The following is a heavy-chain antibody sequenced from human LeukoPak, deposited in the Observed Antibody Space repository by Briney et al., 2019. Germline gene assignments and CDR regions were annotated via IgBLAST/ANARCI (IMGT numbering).Heavy chain of an antibody. Sequence: PGGSLRLSCAASGFTFSSYAMGWVRQAPGKGLEWVSAISGSGGSTYYADSVKGRFTISRDNAKNSLYLQMNSLRAEDTAVYYCARGLKSSSRNSGLREEPVYWGQGTLVTVSS. CDR3: ARGLKSSSRNSGLREEPVY. J-gene: IGHJ4*02. D-gene: IGHD1-14*01. CDR1: GFTFSSYA. V-gene: IGHV3-23*01. CDR2: ISGSGGST.